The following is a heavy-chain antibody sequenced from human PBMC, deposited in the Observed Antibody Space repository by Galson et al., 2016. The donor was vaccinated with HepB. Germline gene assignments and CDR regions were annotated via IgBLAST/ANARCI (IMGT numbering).Heavy chain of an antibody. D-gene: IGHD6-19*01. CDR1: TFTFGTYA. CDR3: AKVPYNSAWYAGFDD. J-gene: IGHJ4*02. CDR2: LSASGATT. V-gene: IGHV3-23*01. Sequence: CAASTFTFGTYAMSWVRQAPGKGLEWVSLLSASGATTHYADSVKGRFTVSRDISKTTLYLQMNSLRAEDTALYYCAKVPYNSAWYAGFDDWGLGTLVTVSS.